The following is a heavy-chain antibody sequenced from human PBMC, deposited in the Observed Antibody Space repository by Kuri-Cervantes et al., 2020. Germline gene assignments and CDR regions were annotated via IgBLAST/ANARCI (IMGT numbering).Heavy chain of an antibody. CDR3: ARRDGYECFDY. CDR1: GYTFTNYY. D-gene: IGHD5-24*01. J-gene: IGHJ4*01. CDR2: VYPRGGGT. V-gene: IGHV1-46*01. Sequence: ASVKVSCKTSGYTFTNYYMHWVRQAPGQGLDWIGEVYPRGGGTYYAQKFQGRITMTADTSTSTIYLELNRLTSDDTAIYYCARRDGYECFDYWGQGTPVTVSS.